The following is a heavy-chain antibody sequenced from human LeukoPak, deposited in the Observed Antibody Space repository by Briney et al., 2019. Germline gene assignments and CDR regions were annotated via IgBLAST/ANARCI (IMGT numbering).Heavy chain of an antibody. CDR2: IYHSGST. CDR3: ARVRGSGTRKFDY. Sequence: SETLSLTCAVSGGSIGSSNWWSWVRQPPGKGLEWIGEIYHSGSTNYNPSLKSRVTISVDKSKNQFSLKLSSVTAADTAVYYCARVRGSGTRKFDYWGQGTLVTVSS. V-gene: IGHV4-4*02. CDR1: GGSIGSSNW. D-gene: IGHD1-26*01. J-gene: IGHJ4*02.